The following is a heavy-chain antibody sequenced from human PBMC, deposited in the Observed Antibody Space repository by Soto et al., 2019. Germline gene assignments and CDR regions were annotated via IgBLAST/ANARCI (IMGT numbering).Heavy chain of an antibody. CDR1: GYTFTRYG. J-gene: IGHJ4*02. Sequence: QVHLVQSGAEVKKPGASVKVSCKAYGYTFTRYGITWVRQAPRQGLEWRGWISAHNGNTDSAQTLQGRVIVTRDTSTSTAYMELRSLRSDDTAVYDCARGRYGDYWGQGALVTVSS. D-gene: IGHD1-1*01. CDR2: ISAHNGNT. CDR3: ARGRYGDY. V-gene: IGHV1-18*01.